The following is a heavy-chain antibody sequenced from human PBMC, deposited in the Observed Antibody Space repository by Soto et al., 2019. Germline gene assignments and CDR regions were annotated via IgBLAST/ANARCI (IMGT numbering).Heavy chain of an antibody. J-gene: IGHJ4*02. CDR2: INACNGNT. CDR1: GYTFTSYA. CDR3: ARGPGGPDGPGDY. V-gene: IGHV1-3*01. Sequence: QVQLVQSGAEVKKPGASVKVSCKASGYTFTSYAMHWVRQAPGQRLEWMGWINACNGNTKYSQNFQGRVTITRDTSASTAYMELSSLRSDDTAVYYCARGPGGPDGPGDYWGQGALVTVSS. D-gene: IGHD2-15*01.